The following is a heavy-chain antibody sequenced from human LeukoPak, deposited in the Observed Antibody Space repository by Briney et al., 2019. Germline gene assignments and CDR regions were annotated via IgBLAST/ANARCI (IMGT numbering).Heavy chain of an antibody. CDR1: GGSISSYY. D-gene: IGHD6-13*01. J-gene: IGHJ4*02. Sequence: PSETLSLTCTVSGGSISSYYWSWIRQPAGKGLEWIGRIHTSGTTNYNPSLKSRVTMSVDKSKNQFSLKLSSVTAADTAVCYCARGFLYSSSWSPAGDYWGQGTLVTVSS. CDR3: ARGFLYSSSWSPAGDY. V-gene: IGHV4-4*07. CDR2: IHTSGTT.